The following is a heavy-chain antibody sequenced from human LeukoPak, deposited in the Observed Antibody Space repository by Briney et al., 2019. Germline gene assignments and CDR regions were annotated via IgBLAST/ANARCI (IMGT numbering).Heavy chain of an antibody. CDR1: GGSFSGYY. J-gene: IGHJ2*01. CDR3: ARGQGRRYFDL. CDR2: INHSGST. V-gene: IGHV4-34*01. Sequence: SETLSLTCAVYGGSFSGYYWSWIRQPPGKGLEWIGEINHSGSTNYNPSLKSRVTISVDTSKNQFSLKLSSVTAADTAVYCCARGQGRRYFDLWGRGTLVTVSS.